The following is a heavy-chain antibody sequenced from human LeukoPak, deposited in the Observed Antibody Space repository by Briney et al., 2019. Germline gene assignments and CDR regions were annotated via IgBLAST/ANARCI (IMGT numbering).Heavy chain of an antibody. D-gene: IGHD3-10*01. CDR2: IYYSGST. Sequence: PSETLSLTCTVSGGSISSHYSSWIRQPPGKGLEWIGYIYYSGSTNYNPSLKSRVTISVDTSKNQFSLKLSSVTAADTAVYYCARGVLLWFGEYFDYWGQGTLVTVSS. J-gene: IGHJ4*02. CDR3: ARGVLLWFGEYFDY. CDR1: GGSISSHY. V-gene: IGHV4-59*11.